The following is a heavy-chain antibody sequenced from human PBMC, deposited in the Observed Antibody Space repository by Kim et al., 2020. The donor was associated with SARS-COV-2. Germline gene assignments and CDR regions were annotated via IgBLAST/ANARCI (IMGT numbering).Heavy chain of an antibody. V-gene: IGHV4-39*01. Sequence: NPSLKSRVTISVDTSKNQFSLKLSSVTAADTAVYYCASGGRDGYPVAFDIWGQGTMVTVSS. D-gene: IGHD5-12*01. J-gene: IGHJ3*02. CDR3: ASGGRDGYPVAFDI.